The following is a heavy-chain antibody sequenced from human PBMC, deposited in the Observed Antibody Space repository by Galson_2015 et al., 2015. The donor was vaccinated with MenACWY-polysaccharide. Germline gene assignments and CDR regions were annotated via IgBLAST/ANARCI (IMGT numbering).Heavy chain of an antibody. CDR2: ISSSSSTI. Sequence: SLRLSCAASGFTFSTYSMNWVRQAPGKGLEWVAYISSSSSTIYYADFVKGRFTISRDNAKNSLCLQMNSLRADDTAVYYCARGHGQNDYWGQGTLVTVSS. CDR3: ARGHGQNDY. V-gene: IGHV3-48*01. CDR1: GFTFSTYS. J-gene: IGHJ4*02.